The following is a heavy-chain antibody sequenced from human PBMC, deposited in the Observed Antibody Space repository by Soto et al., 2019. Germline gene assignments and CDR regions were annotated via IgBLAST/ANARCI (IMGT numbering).Heavy chain of an antibody. CDR1: RFIFSNYA. CDR3: ARGGRXXXWLQEAFDS. V-gene: IGHV3-33*01. D-gene: IGHD3-10*01. J-gene: IGHJ4*02. CDR2: ISYDGNKK. Sequence: QVHLVESGGGVVQPGRSLRLSCAASRFIFSNYAMHWVRQAPGKGLEWVALISYDGNKKYYSDSVKGRFTISRDNSRNTLYLQLNSLRAEDTATYYCARGGRXXXWLQEAFDSWGQGTLVTVSS.